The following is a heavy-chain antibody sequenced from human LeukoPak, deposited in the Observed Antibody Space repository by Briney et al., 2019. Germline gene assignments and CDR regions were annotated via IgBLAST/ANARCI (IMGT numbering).Heavy chain of an antibody. V-gene: IGHV1-46*01. CDR2: INPSGGST. D-gene: IGHD3-22*01. Sequence: SVQVSCKASGYTFTSYYMHWVRQAPGQGLEWMGIINPSGGSTSYAQKFQGRVTMTRDTSTSTVYMELSSLRSEDTAVYYCARGGRSSGYYWRFDYWGQGTLVTVSS. CDR3: ARGGRSSGYYWRFDY. CDR1: GYTFTSYY. J-gene: IGHJ4*02.